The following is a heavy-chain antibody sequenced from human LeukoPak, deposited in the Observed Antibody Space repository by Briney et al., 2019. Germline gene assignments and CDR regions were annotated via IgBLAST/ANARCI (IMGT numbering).Heavy chain of an antibody. CDR1: GFTFNKYG. Sequence: PGGSLRLSCIASGFTFNKYGMHWVRQAPGKGLEWISGLSSGGGSPYYADSVKGRFTISRDNSKNTLFLQMNSLRAEDTAIYYCTKVTSTGSCYQSDYWGQGTLVTVSS. CDR3: TKVTSTGSCYQSDY. V-gene: IGHV3-23*01. J-gene: IGHJ4*02. CDR2: LSSGGGSP. D-gene: IGHD2-15*01.